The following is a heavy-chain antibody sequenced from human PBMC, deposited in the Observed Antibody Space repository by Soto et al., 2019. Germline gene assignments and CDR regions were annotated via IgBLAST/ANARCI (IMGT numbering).Heavy chain of an antibody. D-gene: IGHD3-10*01. CDR3: ARDRWGGGRDMDV. V-gene: IGHV3-74*01. CDR1: GFTFSTYW. CDR2: INSDGSST. J-gene: IGHJ6*02. Sequence: EVQLVESGGGLVQPEGSLRLSCAASGFTFSTYWIHWVRQAPGKGLVWVSRINSDGSSTNYADSVKGRFTISRDNAKNTLFLQMNSLRAEDTAVYYCARDRWGGGRDMDVWGQGTTVTVSS.